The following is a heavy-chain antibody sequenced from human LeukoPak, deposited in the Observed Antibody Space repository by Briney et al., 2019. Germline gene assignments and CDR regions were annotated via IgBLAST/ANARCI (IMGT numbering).Heavy chain of an antibody. D-gene: IGHD6-6*01. Sequence: SGGSLRLSCAASGFTFSSYWMHWVRQAPGKGLVWVSRISTDGSGTNSADSVKGRFTISRDNAKNTLYLQMNSLRAEDTAVYYCVREYSSSSGRAFDIWGQGTMVTVSP. V-gene: IGHV3-74*01. CDR1: GFTFSSYW. J-gene: IGHJ3*02. CDR2: ISTDGSGT. CDR3: VREYSSSSGRAFDI.